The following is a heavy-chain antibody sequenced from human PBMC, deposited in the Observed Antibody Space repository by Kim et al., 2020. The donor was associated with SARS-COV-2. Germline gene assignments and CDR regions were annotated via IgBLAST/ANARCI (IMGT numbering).Heavy chain of an antibody. CDR2: IFHSGTN. CDR3: ARVESSSGSAFDY. CDR1: GASISSSNW. V-gene: IGHV4-4*02. D-gene: IGHD3-22*01. J-gene: IGHJ4*02. Sequence: SETLSLTCAVSGASISSSNWWSWVRQTPEKGLEWIGEIFHSGTNNYNPSLKSRVTISVDQSKNQFSLKLSSVTAADTAVYYCARVESSSGSAFDYWGQGTLVTVSS.